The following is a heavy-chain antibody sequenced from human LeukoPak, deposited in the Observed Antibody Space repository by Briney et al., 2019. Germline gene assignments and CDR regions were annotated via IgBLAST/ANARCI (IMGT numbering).Heavy chain of an antibody. D-gene: IGHD3-3*01. J-gene: IGHJ3*02. CDR2: IRNDGGDK. CDR1: GFTFNFYG. V-gene: IGHV3-30*02. Sequence: PGGSLRLSCAASGFTFNFYGIHWVRQAPGKGLEWLTFIRNDGGDKYYADSVKGRFTISRDNSKNTLFLQMNSLRSEDTAVYFCAKEGSGYAFDIWGQGTMVTVSS. CDR3: AKEGSGYAFDI.